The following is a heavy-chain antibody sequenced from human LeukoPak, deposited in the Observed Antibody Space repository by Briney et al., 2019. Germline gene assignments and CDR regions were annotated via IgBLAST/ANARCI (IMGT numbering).Heavy chain of an antibody. CDR2: IYYSGST. CDR1: CGSISSYY. D-gene: IGHD3-10*01. J-gene: IGHJ6*03. Sequence: SETLSLTCTVSCGSISSYYWSWIRQPPGKGLEWIGYIYYSGSTNYNPSLKSRVTISVDTSKNQFSLKLSSVTAADTAVYYCARDTYGSGSYYHPHYYYYYMDVWGKGTTVTISS. V-gene: IGHV4-59*01. CDR3: ARDTYGSGSYYHPHYYYYYMDV.